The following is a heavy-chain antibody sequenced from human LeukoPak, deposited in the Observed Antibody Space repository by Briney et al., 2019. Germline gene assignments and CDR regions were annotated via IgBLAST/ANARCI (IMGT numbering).Heavy chain of an antibody. V-gene: IGHV3-23*01. CDR3: AKGIRRYPEPSSWSCFDY. CDR2: ISGSGGEI. CDR1: EFTFSSYA. D-gene: IGHD6-13*01. J-gene: IGHJ4*02. Sequence: PVVSLGLSCAAFEFTFSSYAMSWVRQAPGKGLEWVSVISGSGGEIYYVDSVKGRFAISRDNSKNTLYLQMNSLRPEDTAVYYCAKGIRRYPEPSSWSCFDYWGQGTLVTVSS.